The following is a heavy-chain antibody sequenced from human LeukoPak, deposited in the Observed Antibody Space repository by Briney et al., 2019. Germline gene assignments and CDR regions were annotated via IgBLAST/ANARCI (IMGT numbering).Heavy chain of an antibody. D-gene: IGHD2/OR15-2a*01. Sequence: GGSLRLSCAASGFTFSSYEMNWVRQAPGQGLEWVSYISSSGNTIYYADSVKGRFTISRDNAKNSLYLQMSSLRAEDTAVYYCARRSSRSFDYWGRGTLVTVSS. CDR3: ARRSSRSFDY. J-gene: IGHJ4*02. CDR2: ISSSGNTI. CDR1: GFTFSSYE. V-gene: IGHV3-48*03.